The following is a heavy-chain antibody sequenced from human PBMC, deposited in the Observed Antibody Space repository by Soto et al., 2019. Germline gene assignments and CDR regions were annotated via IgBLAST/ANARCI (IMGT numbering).Heavy chain of an antibody. CDR1: GGTFSSYF. V-gene: IGHV1-69*01. CDR3: AREAPSAAAAYYYYGLDV. D-gene: IGHD6-13*01. Sequence: QVQLVQSGAEVKKAGSSVKVSCKVSGGTFSSYFINWVRQAPGQGLEWVGGIIPVFGTASYAEKFQGRVTITADESTSKAYRELSRLRSDDTAVYYCAREAPSAAAAYYYYGLDVWGQGTTVTVPS. CDR2: IIPVFGTA. J-gene: IGHJ6*02.